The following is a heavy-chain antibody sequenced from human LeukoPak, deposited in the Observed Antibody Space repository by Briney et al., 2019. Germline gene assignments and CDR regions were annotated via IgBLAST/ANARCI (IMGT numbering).Heavy chain of an antibody. J-gene: IGHJ4*02. CDR2: IYHSGST. CDR3: ARKQSSSSWPFDY. Sequence: PSGTLSLTCAVPGDSISSSNWWSWVRQAPEKGLEWIGEIYHSGSTNYNPSLKSRVTISVDKSKNQFSLKLSSVTAADTAVYYCARKQSSSSWPFDYWGQGTLLTVSS. V-gene: IGHV4-4*02. D-gene: IGHD6-13*01. CDR1: GDSISSSNW.